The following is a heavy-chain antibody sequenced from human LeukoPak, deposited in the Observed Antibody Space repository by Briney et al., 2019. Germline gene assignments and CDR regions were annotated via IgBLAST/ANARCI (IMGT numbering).Heavy chain of an antibody. CDR2: IYHSGST. CDR1: GGSISSGGYS. Sequence: PSQTLSLTCAVSGGSISSGGYSWSWIRQPPGKALEGIGYIYHSGSTYYNPSLKSRVTISVDRSKNQFSLKLSSVTAADTAVYYCARGAYGSGSYGMDVWGQGTTVTVSS. D-gene: IGHD3-10*01. J-gene: IGHJ6*02. V-gene: IGHV4-30-2*01. CDR3: ARGAYGSGSYGMDV.